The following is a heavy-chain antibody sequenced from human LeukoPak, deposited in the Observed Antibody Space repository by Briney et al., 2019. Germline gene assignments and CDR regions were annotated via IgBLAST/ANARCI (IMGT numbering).Heavy chain of an antibody. CDR1: GGSISSYY. V-gene: IGHV4-59*08. Sequence: PSETLSLTCTVSGGSISSYYWSWIRQPPGKGLEWIGYIYYSGSTNYNPSLKSRVTISVDTSKNQFSLKLSSVTAADTAVYYCARRSSSSYYYYGMDVWGQGTTVTVSS. J-gene: IGHJ6*02. CDR2: IYYSGST. D-gene: IGHD6-6*01. CDR3: ARRSSSSYYYYGMDV.